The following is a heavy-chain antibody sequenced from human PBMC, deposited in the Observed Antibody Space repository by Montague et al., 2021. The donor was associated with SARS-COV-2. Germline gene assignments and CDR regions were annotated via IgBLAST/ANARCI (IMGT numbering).Heavy chain of an antibody. D-gene: IGHD2-8*01. CDR2: INHSGST. CDR3: AGGDDNYCTFSFAYGRLHRGRYNGLDF. J-gene: IGHJ6*02. Sequence: SETLSLTCAVYGGSFSGYYWSWIRQSPGKGLEWIGEINHSGSTTYNPSLNSRVTISVDTSKNQFYLTLTFMTVAATAVYYCAGGDDNYCTFSFAYGRLHRGRYNGLDFWGPGTMVAVSS. CDR1: GGSFSGYY. V-gene: IGHV4-34*01.